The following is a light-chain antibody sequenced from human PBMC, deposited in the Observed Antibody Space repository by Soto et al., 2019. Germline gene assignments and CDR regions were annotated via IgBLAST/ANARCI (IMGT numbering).Light chain of an antibody. J-gene: IGLJ2*01. CDR3: SSYSSSNAPVL. V-gene: IGLV2-14*03. CDR2: DVN. Sequence: QSVLTQPASVSGSPGQSITISCTGTSSDVGGHNYVSWYQQHPGKAPKVMIYDVNNRPSGISHRFSGSKSGNTASLIISGLQAEDEADYYCSSYSSSNAPVLFGGGTKLTVL. CDR1: SSDVGGHNY.